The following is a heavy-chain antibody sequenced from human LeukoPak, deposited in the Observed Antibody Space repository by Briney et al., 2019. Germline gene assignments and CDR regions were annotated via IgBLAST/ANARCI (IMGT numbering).Heavy chain of an antibody. D-gene: IGHD5-12*01. CDR1: GYTFTSYG. Sequence: RASVTVSCKASGYTFTSYGISWVRQAPGQGLEWMGWISAYNGNTNYAQKLQGRVTMTTDTSTSTAYMELRSLRSDDTAVYYCARDRSGLRFGDYWGQGTLVTVSS. CDR2: ISAYNGNT. CDR3: ARDRSGLRFGDY. V-gene: IGHV1-18*01. J-gene: IGHJ4*02.